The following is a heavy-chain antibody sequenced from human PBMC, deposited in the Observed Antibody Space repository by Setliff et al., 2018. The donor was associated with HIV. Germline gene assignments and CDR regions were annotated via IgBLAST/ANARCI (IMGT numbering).Heavy chain of an antibody. CDR3: SSDTFGADDT. CDR2: INEDGKTT. D-gene: IGHD3-3*01. CDR1: GFTFCSYS. J-gene: IGHJ4*02. V-gene: IGHV3-48*04. Sequence: GGSLRLSCSASGFTFCSYSMNWVRQAPGKGLEWVSYINEDGKTTNYADSVKGGFTIFRDNAKNTLYLQMNSLRVEYTAVYYCSSDTFGADDTWGQGTLVTVSS.